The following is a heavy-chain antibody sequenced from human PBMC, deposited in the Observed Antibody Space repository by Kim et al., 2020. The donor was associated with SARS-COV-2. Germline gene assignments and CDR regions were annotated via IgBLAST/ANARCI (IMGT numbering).Heavy chain of an antibody. D-gene: IGHD1-1*01. V-gene: IGHV1-8*01. Sequence: ASVKVSCKASGYTFSSYDINWVRQATGQGLEWMGWMNPNSGNTGYAHKFQGRVTMTRNTSTNTAYMDLSSLRSEDTAVYYCARGHAWNGGPYYFDYWGQGTLVTVSS. CDR1: GYTFSSYD. J-gene: IGHJ4*02. CDR2: MNPNSGNT. CDR3: ARGHAWNGGPYYFDY.